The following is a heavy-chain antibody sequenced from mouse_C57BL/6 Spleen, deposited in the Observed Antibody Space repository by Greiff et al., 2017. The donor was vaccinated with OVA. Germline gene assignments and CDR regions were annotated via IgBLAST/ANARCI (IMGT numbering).Heavy chain of an antibody. V-gene: IGHV14-4*01. Sequence: VQLQQSGAELVRPGASVKLSCTASGFNIKDDYMHWVKQRPEQGLEWIGWIDPENGDTEYASKFQGKATITADTSSNTAYLQLSSLTSEDTAVYCCKPLITAVEAPFDYWGQGTTLTVSS. D-gene: IGHD1-1*01. CDR3: KPLITAVEAPFDY. CDR2: IDPENGDT. CDR1: GFNIKDDY. J-gene: IGHJ2*01.